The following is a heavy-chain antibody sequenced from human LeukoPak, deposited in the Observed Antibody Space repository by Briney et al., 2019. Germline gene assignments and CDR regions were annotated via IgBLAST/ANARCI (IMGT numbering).Heavy chain of an antibody. V-gene: IGHV3-53*05. CDR3: ASVITVTGTSHYYYYGMDV. CDR2: IYSGGST. Sequence: GGSLRLSCAASGFTVSSNYMSWVRQAPGKGLEWVSVIYSGGSTYYADSVKGRFTISRDNSKNTLYLQMNSLRAEDTAVYYCASVITVTGTSHYYYYGMDVWGQGTTVTVSS. CDR1: GFTVSSNY. D-gene: IGHD6-19*01. J-gene: IGHJ6*02.